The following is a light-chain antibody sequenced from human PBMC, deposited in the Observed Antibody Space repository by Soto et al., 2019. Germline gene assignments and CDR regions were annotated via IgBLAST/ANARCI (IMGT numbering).Light chain of an antibody. V-gene: IGKV1-5*01. CDR3: KRYKMYSPCT. CDR1: QSITTW. J-gene: IGKJ1*01. Sequence: DIQMTQSPAALSAYVGDSVTITCRASQSITTWLAWYQQRQGKAPKLLIYDVSSLQSGVPSRFSGSGSGTEFTLTISSLQHADFGTRYCKRYKMYSPCTSGQGTKVDIK. CDR2: DVS.